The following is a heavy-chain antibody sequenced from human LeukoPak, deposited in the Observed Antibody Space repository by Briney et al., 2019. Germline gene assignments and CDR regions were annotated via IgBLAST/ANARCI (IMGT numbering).Heavy chain of an antibody. CDR3: ARSKYYYDSSGYYLY. CDR2: IYYSGST. V-gene: IGHV4-59*01. Sequence: SETLPLTCTVSGGSISSYYWSWIRQPPGKGLEWIGYIYYSGSTNYNPSLKSRVTISVDTSKNQFSLKLSSVTAADTAVYYCARSKYYYDSSGYYLYWGQGTLVTVSS. D-gene: IGHD3-22*01. CDR1: GGSISSYY. J-gene: IGHJ4*02.